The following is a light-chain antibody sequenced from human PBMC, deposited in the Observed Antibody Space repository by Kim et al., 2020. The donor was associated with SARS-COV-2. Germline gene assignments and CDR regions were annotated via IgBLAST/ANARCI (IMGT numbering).Light chain of an antibody. V-gene: IGLV1-40*01. CDR3: QSYDSSLREV. CDR1: SYKSGAGYD. Sequence: GERVNSCCSGSSYKSGAGYDERWYKEIPGSAPKLLIYGSSNWPSGVTDLFSGSKSGTSASLDITGLKAEDEADYYCQSYDSSLREVFGGGTQLTVL. CDR2: GSS. J-gene: IGLJ3*02.